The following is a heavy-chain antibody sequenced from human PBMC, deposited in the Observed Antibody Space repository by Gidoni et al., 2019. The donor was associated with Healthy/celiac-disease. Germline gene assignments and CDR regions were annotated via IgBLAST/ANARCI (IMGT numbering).Heavy chain of an antibody. CDR3: ARLPLTVPNTDNWFDP. D-gene: IGHD1-20*01. CDR2: IIPIFGTE. V-gene: IGHV1-69*01. CDR1: GGTFSSYA. J-gene: IGHJ5*02. Sequence: QVQLVQSGAEVKKPGSSVKVSCKASGGTFSSYAISWVRQAPGQGLEWMGGIIPIFGTENYAQKFQGRVTITADESTSTAYMELSSLRSENTAVYYCARLPLTVPNTDNWFDPWGQGTLVTVSS.